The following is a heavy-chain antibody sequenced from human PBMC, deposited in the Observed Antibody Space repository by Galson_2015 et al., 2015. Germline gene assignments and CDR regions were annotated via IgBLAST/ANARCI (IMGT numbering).Heavy chain of an antibody. V-gene: IGHV3-21*01. CDR2: ISSSSSYI. D-gene: IGHD6-6*01. CDR1: GFTFSSYS. CDR3: ARVDAIAARPYYYGMDV. Sequence: SLRLSCAASGFTFSSYSMNWVRQAPGKGLEWVSSISSSSSYIYYADSVKGRFTISRDNAKNSLYLQMNSLRAEDTAVYYCARVDAIAARPYYYGMDVWGQGTTVTVSS. J-gene: IGHJ6*02.